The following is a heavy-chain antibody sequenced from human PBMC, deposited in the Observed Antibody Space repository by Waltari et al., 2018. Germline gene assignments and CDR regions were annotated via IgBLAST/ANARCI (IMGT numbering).Heavy chain of an antibody. Sequence: QVQLQESGPGLVEPSGTLSLTCTVSGGAISGSGYYWGWVRQTPGKGLEWIASIYHDGPSYYTPSLKSRGTISVDTFENNFSLRLSSVTSADTAIYYCARPGSSSPYYWFNPWGQGILVTVSS. CDR3: ARPGSSSPYYWFNP. J-gene: IGHJ5*02. V-gene: IGHV4-39*02. D-gene: IGHD2-2*01. CDR2: IYHDGPS. CDR1: GGAISGSGYY.